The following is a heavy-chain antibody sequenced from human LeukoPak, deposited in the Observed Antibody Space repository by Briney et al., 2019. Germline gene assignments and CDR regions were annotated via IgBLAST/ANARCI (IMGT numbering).Heavy chain of an antibody. CDR2: ISGSGGST. J-gene: IGHJ4*02. V-gene: IGHV3-23*01. Sequence: GGSLRLSCAASGFTFSSYAMSWVRQAPGKGREWVSAISGSGGSTHYADSVKGRFTISRDNSKNTLYLQMNSLRAEDTAVYYCAKERGYCSGGSCEPLDYWGQGTLVTVSS. CDR3: AKERGYCSGGSCEPLDY. D-gene: IGHD2-15*01. CDR1: GFTFSSYA.